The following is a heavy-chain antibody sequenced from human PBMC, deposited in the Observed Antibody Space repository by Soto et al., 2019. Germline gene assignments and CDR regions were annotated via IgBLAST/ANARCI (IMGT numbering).Heavy chain of an antibody. V-gene: IGHV1-18*01. CDR2: ISAYNGNT. CDR1: GYTFTSYG. D-gene: IGHD2-15*01. CDR3: ARGPKGVVVVAPRFDP. J-gene: IGHJ5*02. Sequence: ASVKVSCKASGYTFTSYGISWVRQAPGRGLEWMGWISAYNGNTNYAQKLQGRVTMTTDASTSTAYMELRSLRSDDTAVYYCARGPKGVVVVAPRFDPWGQGTLVTVSS.